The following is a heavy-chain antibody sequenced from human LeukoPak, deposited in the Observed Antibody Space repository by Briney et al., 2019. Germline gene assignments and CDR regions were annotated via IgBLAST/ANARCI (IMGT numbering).Heavy chain of an antibody. CDR3: ARAQTDLWSGFDY. J-gene: IGHJ4*02. CDR1: GFTFSTYS. Sequence: GGSLRLSCTASGFTFSTYSMNWVRQAPGKGLEWVSHIGGSGSNIYYADSVKGRFTISRDNGKNSLYLQMNSLRVEDTAVYYCARAQTDLWSGFDYWGQGTLVTVSS. D-gene: IGHD3-3*01. CDR2: IGGSGSNI. V-gene: IGHV3-48*01.